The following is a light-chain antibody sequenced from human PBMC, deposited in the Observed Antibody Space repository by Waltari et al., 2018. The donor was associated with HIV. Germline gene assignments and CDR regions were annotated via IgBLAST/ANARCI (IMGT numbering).Light chain of an antibody. V-gene: IGKV4-1*01. Sequence: DIVMTQSPDSLAVSLGARATINCKSSQSVLFASTNYNYLAWYQHKPGQPPKLLFYWASTREPGVPDRFSGSGSGTDFALTISRLQPEDVAVYYCQQYYDTPLTFGGGTKVEIK. CDR3: QQYYDTPLT. CDR2: WAS. J-gene: IGKJ4*01. CDR1: QSVLFASTNYNY.